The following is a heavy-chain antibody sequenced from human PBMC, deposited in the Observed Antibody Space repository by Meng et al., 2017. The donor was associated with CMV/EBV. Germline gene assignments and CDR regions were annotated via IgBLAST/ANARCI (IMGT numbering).Heavy chain of an antibody. V-gene: IGHV1-2*02. CDR2: INPGSGVT. J-gene: IGHJ4*02. CDR1: GYTFTDYF. Sequence: SGYTFTDYFIHWLRLAPGQGPEWMGWINPGSGVTKYAQNFQGRVSMSRDTSINTAYMEVTRLRSDDTAVYYCATPYCSGDCYPYFDYWGPGTLVTVSS. CDR3: ATPYCSGDCYPYFDY. D-gene: IGHD2-21*01.